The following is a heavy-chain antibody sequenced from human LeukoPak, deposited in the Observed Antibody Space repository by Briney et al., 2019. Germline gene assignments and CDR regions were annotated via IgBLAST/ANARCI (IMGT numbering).Heavy chain of an antibody. CDR2: ISAYNGNT. J-gene: IGHJ4*02. D-gene: IGHD6-19*01. V-gene: IGHV1-18*01. CDR1: GYTFTSYG. CDR3: AREKHSSGWYGADY. Sequence: GASVKVSCKASGYTFTSYGISWVRRAPGEGLEWMGWISAYNGNTNYAQKLQGRVTMTTDTSTSTAYMELRSLRSDDTAVYYCAREKHSSGWYGADYWGQGTLVTVSS.